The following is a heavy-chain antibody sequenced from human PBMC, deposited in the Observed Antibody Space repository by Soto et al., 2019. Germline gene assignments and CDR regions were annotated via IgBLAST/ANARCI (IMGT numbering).Heavy chain of an antibody. CDR1: GFTFSSYS. J-gene: IGHJ5*02. D-gene: IGHD6-19*01. CDR3: ARDQAVAGRDWTYNWFDP. Sequence: EVQLVESGGGLVQPGGSLRLSCAASGFTFSSYSMNWVRQAPGKGLEWVSYISSSSSTIYYTDSVKGRFTISRDNAKNSLYLQMNSLRDEDTAVYYCARDQAVAGRDWTYNWFDPWGQGTLVTVSS. V-gene: IGHV3-48*02. CDR2: ISSSSSTI.